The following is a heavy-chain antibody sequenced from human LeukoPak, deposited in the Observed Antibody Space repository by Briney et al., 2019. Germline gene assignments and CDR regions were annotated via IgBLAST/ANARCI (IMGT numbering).Heavy chain of an antibody. V-gene: IGHV4-59*12. CDR2: IYYTGST. Sequence: SETLSLTCTVSGGSISSSYWSWIRQPPGKGLEWIGYIYYTGSTNYNPSLKSRVTISVDTSKNQFSLKLSSVTAADTAVYYCARDRCSSTSCYFAYYYYYYMDVWGKGTTVTVSS. D-gene: IGHD2-2*01. CDR1: GGSISSSY. J-gene: IGHJ6*03. CDR3: ARDRCSSTSCYFAYYYYYYMDV.